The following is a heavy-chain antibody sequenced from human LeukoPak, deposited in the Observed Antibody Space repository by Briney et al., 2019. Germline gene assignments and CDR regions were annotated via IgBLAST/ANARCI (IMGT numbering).Heavy chain of an antibody. Sequence: ASVKVSCKASGYTFTSYNMHWVRQAPGQGLEWMGTINPSGGGTSYAQKFEGRVTMTRDTSTSTVYMELSSLRSEDTAVYYCARGLDSGSYYQRDYFDYWGQGILVTVSS. V-gene: IGHV1-46*01. D-gene: IGHD1-26*01. J-gene: IGHJ4*02. CDR3: ARGLDSGSYYQRDYFDY. CDR1: GYTFTSYN. CDR2: INPSGGGT.